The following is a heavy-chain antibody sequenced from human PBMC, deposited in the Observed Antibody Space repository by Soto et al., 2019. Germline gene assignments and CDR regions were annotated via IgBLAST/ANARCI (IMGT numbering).Heavy chain of an antibody. CDR1: FRSISSSDCY. J-gene: IGHJ5*02. CDR2: IYYSGST. CDR3: ARSDYSNRFLNWFDP. Sequence: SEPLSVTCTVSFRSISSSDCYCIFIRHPPGNGLELIGYIYYSGSTYYNPSLKSRVIISVDTSKNQFSLKLSSVTAADTAVYYCARSDYSNRFLNWFDPWGQGTLVTVSS. V-gene: IGHV4-30-4*01. D-gene: IGHD4-4*01.